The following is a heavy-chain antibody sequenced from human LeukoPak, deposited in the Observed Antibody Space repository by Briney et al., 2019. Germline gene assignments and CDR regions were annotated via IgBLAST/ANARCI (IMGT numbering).Heavy chain of an antibody. D-gene: IGHD5-12*01. CDR3: ARGGYSFDY. V-gene: IGHV3-7*01. J-gene: IGHJ4*02. CDR2: LHPDGSER. Sequence: GGSLRLSCVASGFTFTQYWMTWVRQAPGKGLEWVARLHPDGSERNYVGSVEGRFTVFGDNAKSSLFLQMHSLRVEDTAVYYCARGGYSFDYLGQGALVTVPS. CDR1: GFTFTQYW.